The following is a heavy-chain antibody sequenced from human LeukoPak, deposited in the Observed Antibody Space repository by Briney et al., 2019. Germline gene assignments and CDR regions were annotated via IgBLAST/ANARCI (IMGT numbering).Heavy chain of an antibody. CDR1: GGSISSGDYY. D-gene: IGHD2-2*01. J-gene: IGHJ3*02. Sequence: PSQTLSLTCTVSGGSISSGDYYWGWLRQPPGKGLEWIGYIYYSGSTYYNPSLKSRVTISVDTSKNQFSLKLSSVTAADTAVYYCARDLGYCSSTSCPKSDAFDIWGQGTMVTVSS. CDR3: ARDLGYCSSTSCPKSDAFDI. CDR2: IYYSGST. V-gene: IGHV4-30-4*08.